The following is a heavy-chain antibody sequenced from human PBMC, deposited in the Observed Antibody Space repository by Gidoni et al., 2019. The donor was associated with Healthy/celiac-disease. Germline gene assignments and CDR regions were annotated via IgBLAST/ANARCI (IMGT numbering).Heavy chain of an antibody. Sequence: EVQLVESGGGLVQPGRSLRLSCAASGFTFDDYAMHWVRQAPGKGLEWVSGISWNSGSIGYADSVKGRFTISRDNAKNSLYLQMNSLRAEDTALYYCIQSSSRYYYDFSGFDYWGQGTLVTVSS. V-gene: IGHV3-9*01. CDR3: IQSSSRYYYDFSGFDY. J-gene: IGHJ4*02. CDR1: GFTFDDYA. CDR2: ISWNSGSI. D-gene: IGHD3-22*01.